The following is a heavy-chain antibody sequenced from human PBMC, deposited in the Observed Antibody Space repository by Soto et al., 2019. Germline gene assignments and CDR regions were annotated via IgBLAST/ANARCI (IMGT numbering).Heavy chain of an antibody. D-gene: IGHD3-22*01. CDR2: ISAYNGNT. Sequence: QVQLVQSGAEVKKPGASVKVSCKASGYTFTSYGISWVRQAPGQELEWMGWISAYNGNTNYAQKLQGRVTVTTDTSTSRAYVELRSLRSDDTAVYYFARAPDDSSGYPDYWGQGTLVTVSS. CDR3: ARAPDDSSGYPDY. CDR1: GYTFTSYG. V-gene: IGHV1-18*01. J-gene: IGHJ4*02.